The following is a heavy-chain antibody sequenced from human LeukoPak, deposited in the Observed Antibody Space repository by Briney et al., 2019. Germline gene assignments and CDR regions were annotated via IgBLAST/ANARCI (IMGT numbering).Heavy chain of an antibody. CDR3: ARVSYTVVTPMGWLDP. J-gene: IGHJ5*02. CDR2: ISAYNGNT. D-gene: IGHD4-23*01. V-gene: IGHV1-18*01. Sequence: ASVNVSCKASGYTFTSYGISWVRQAPGQGLEWMGWISAYNGNTKYAQKVQGRVTMTTDTSTSTAYMELRSLRSDDTAVYYCARVSYTVVTPMGWLDPWGQGTLVTVSS. CDR1: GYTFTSYG.